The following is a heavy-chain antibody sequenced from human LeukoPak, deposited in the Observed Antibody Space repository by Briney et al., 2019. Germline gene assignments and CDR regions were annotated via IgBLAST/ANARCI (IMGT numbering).Heavy chain of an antibody. J-gene: IGHJ4*02. CDR2: ISSSISYT. V-gene: IGHV3-11*06. CDR3: ARAVAGDYFDY. Sequence: GGSLTLPCAASGFTFSEEYMIWIRQAPGKGLEWLSYISSSISYTNYADSVKGRFTISRDNAKNSLYLQMNSLRAEDTAVYYCARAVAGDYFDYWGRGTLVTVSS. D-gene: IGHD6-19*01. CDR1: GFTFSEEY.